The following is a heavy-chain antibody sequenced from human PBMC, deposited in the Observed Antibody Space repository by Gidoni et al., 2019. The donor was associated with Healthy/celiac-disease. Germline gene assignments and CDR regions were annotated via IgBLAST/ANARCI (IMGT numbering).Heavy chain of an antibody. J-gene: IGHJ6*02. CDR2: ISYDGSNK. CDR3: ARAVVRGVILLSWGMDV. V-gene: IGHV3-30*16. CDR1: GFTFSSYA. Sequence: QVQLVESGGGVVQPGRSLSLSCAAPGFTFSSYAMHWVRQAPGKGLEWVAVISYDGSNKYYADSVKGRFTISRDNSKNTLYLQMNSLRAEDTAVYYCARAVVRGVILLSWGMDVWGQGTTVTVSS. D-gene: IGHD3-10*01.